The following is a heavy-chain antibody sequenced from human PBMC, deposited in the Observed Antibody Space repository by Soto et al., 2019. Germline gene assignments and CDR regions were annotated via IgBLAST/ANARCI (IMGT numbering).Heavy chain of an antibody. D-gene: IGHD6-19*01. CDR2: IDPSDSYT. Sequence: GESLKISCKGSGYRFTSYWSSWVRQMPGKGLEWMGRIDPSDSYTNYSPSFQGHVTISADKSISTAYLQWSSLKASDTAMYYCARGYSSGWYYYYYGMDAWGQGTTVTVSS. J-gene: IGHJ6*02. V-gene: IGHV5-10-1*01. CDR1: GYRFTSYW. CDR3: ARGYSSGWYYYYYGMDA.